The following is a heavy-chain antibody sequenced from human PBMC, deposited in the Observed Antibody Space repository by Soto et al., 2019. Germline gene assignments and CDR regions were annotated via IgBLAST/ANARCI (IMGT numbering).Heavy chain of an antibody. V-gene: IGHV1-69*01. Sequence: QVQLVQSGAEVKKPGSSVKVSCKASGGTFSSYAISWVRQAPGQGLEWMGGIIPIFGTANYAQKFQGRVTITADESTRTAYMELSSLRSEDTAVYYCARDRAGGIAVADFDYWGQGTLVTVSS. D-gene: IGHD6-19*01. CDR1: GGTFSSYA. CDR3: ARDRAGGIAVADFDY. J-gene: IGHJ4*02. CDR2: IIPIFGTA.